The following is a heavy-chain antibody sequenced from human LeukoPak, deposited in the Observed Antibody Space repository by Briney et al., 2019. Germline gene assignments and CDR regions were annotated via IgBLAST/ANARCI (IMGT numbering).Heavy chain of an antibody. D-gene: IGHD1-26*01. CDR1: GFTFSNAW. V-gene: IGHV3-15*01. CDR2: IRREADGGII. CDR3: STYIVGATIPGDY. Sequence: GGSLRLSCAASGFTFSNAWMFWVRQAPGKGLEWVGRIRREADGGIIEYAAPVKGRFSISRDDSESTVYLQMNSLETEDTAVYYCSTYIVGATIPGDYWGQGTLLTVSS. J-gene: IGHJ4*02.